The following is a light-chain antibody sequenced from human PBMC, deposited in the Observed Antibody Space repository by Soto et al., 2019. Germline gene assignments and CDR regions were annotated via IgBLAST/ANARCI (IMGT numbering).Light chain of an antibody. CDR2: SDN. J-gene: IGLJ2*01. Sequence: QTVVTQPPSASGTPGQRVTISCSGSSSNIGTNTVIWYQQLPGAAPRLLIYSDNQRPSGVPDRFSGSKSGTSASLAISGLQSEDEADYYCAAWDVSLVVFGGGTKLPVL. CDR3: AAWDVSLVV. CDR1: SSNIGTNT. V-gene: IGLV1-44*01.